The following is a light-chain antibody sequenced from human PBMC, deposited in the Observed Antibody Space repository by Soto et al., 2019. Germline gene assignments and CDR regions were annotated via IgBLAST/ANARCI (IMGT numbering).Light chain of an antibody. CDR1: QSVSSN. CDR2: GAS. Sequence: EIVLTQSPATLSVSPGEGATLSCRASQSVSSNLAWYQQKPGQAPRLLIYGASNRATGIPDRFSGSGSGTDFTLTIRTLEPEDFAVYYCQQYGSSPRTFGQGTKVDI. V-gene: IGKV3-20*01. J-gene: IGKJ1*01. CDR3: QQYGSSPRT.